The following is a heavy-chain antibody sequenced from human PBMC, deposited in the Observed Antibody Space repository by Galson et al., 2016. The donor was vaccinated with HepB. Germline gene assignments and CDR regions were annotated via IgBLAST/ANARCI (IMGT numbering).Heavy chain of an antibody. J-gene: IGHJ4*02. D-gene: IGHD3-16*01. CDR2: ITSSSDTM. CDR1: GFIFSVYN. Sequence: SLRLSCAASGFIFSVYNMNWARQAPGKGLEWIAWITSSSDTMYYADSVKGRLTISRDNAKNSLYLEMNSQRDEDTAVYYCARDDYFRLGYWGQGTLVTVSS. V-gene: IGHV3-48*02. CDR3: ARDDYFRLGY.